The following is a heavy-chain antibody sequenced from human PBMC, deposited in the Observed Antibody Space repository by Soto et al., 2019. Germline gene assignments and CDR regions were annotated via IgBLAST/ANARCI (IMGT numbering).Heavy chain of an antibody. CDR2: INHSGST. CDR3: ASLAYGNYGFFDY. Sequence: PSETLSLTCTVSGGSISSSSYYWGWIRQPPGKGLEWIGEINHSGSTNYNPSLKSRVTISVDTSKNQLSLKLSSVTAADTAVYYCASLAYGNYGFFDYWGQGALVTVSS. CDR1: GGSISSSSYY. D-gene: IGHD4-17*01. V-gene: IGHV4-39*07. J-gene: IGHJ4*02.